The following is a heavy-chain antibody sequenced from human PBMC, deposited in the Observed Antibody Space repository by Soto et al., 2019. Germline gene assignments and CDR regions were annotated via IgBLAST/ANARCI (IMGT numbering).Heavy chain of an antibody. D-gene: IGHD2-8*01. V-gene: IGHV3-33*01. CDR3: TRNGVAKFDL. CDR2: IWYDGSKA. J-gene: IGHJ5*02. Sequence: GGSLRLSCAASGFTFRTFGMHWVRQAPGKGLEWVAVIWYDGSKAFYTDSVRGRFTISRDNSNNTVFLQMNSLRAEDTAVYYCTRNGVAKFDLWGQGALVTVS. CDR1: GFTFRTFG.